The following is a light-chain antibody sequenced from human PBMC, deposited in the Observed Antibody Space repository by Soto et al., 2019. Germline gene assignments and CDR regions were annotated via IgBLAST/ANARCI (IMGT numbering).Light chain of an antibody. J-gene: IGKJ1*01. CDR3: QKYNSARWT. CDR1: HGIPSY. Sequence: VPMTQSPFSLSASVGDRVAITCRASHGIPSYLAWYQQIPGKFPRLLIYAASTLQSGVPSRFSGSGSGTDFTLTISSLQPEDVATYYCQKYNSARWTFGLGTKVDIK. V-gene: IGKV1-27*01. CDR2: AAS.